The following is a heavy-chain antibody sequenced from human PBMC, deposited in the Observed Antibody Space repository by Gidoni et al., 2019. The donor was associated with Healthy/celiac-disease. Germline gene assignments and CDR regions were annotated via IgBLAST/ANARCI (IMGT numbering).Heavy chain of an antibody. CDR1: GMTFSDYY. J-gene: IGHJ4*02. Sequence: QVLLVGAGGGLAKPGGSLRLSGAASGMTFSDYYMSWIRQAPGKGLEWVSYISSSSSYTNYADSVKGRFTISRDNAKNSLYLQMNSLRAEDTAVYYCARGYGSGSYFEGSFIDYWGQGTLVTVSS. V-gene: IGHV3-11*06. D-gene: IGHD3-10*01. CDR2: ISSSSSYT. CDR3: ARGYGSGSYFEGSFIDY.